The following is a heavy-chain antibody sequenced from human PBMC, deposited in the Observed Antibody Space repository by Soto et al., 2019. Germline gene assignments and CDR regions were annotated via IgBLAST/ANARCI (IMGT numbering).Heavy chain of an antibody. Sequence: ESLTLARAASGLTFTSNYMSWVRRAPGKGLEWVSGIYSGSSKYNADPVKGQFTSTRDNSKNTLYLQMNSLRGEDTAVYYWGRDGSGSYHYYYGMDVWGQGTTVTVSS. CDR2: IYSGSSK. CDR1: GLTFTSNY. CDR3: GRDGSGSYHYYYGMDV. V-gene: IGHV3-53*01. J-gene: IGHJ6*02. D-gene: IGHD1-26*01.